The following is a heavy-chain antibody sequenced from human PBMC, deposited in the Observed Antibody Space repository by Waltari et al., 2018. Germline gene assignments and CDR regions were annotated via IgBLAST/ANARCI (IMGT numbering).Heavy chain of an antibody. CDR1: GGSVSSTTYY. D-gene: IGHD3-22*01. CDR3: ARDFHDSGVYYSAWPPHDAFEI. Sequence: HLHLQESGPGLVKPSETLSLTCTVSGGSVSSTTYYWGWIRQPPGKGLEWLASVDYSGSTYYNPSLKSRVTISVDTSKNQFSLKLTSVTAADTAVYYCARDFHDSGVYYSAWPPHDAFEIWGQGTMVTVSS. J-gene: IGHJ3*02. V-gene: IGHV4-39*07. CDR2: VDYSGST.